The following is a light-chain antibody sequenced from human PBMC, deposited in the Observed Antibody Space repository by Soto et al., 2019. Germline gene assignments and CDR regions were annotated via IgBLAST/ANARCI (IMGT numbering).Light chain of an antibody. CDR2: DNN. V-gene: IGLV1-51*01. Sequence: QSVLTQPPSVSAAPGQKVTISCSGSSSNIGNNYVSWYQQLPGTAPKLLIYDNNKRPSGIPDRFSGSKSGTSATLGITGLQTGDEADYYCGTWDSSCFGGGTKLTVL. J-gene: IGLJ2*01. CDR1: SSNIGNNY. CDR3: GTWDSSC.